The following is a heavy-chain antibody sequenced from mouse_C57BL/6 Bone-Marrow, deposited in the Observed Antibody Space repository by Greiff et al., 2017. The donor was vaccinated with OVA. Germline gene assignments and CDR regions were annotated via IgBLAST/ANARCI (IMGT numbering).Heavy chain of an antibody. Sequence: EVQLQQSGAELVRPGASVKLSCTASGFNIKDDYMHWVKQRPEQGLEWIGWIDPENGDTEYASKFQGKATITADTSSNTAYLQLSSLTSEDTAVYYCTMAYYSNHGYFDVWGTGTTVTVSS. D-gene: IGHD2-5*01. CDR3: TMAYYSNHGYFDV. V-gene: IGHV14-4*01. CDR1: GFNIKDDY. J-gene: IGHJ1*03. CDR2: IDPENGDT.